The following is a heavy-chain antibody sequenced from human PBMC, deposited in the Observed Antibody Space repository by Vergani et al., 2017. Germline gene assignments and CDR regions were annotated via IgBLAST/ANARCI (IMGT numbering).Heavy chain of an antibody. CDR3: AKDKRSWNYEGASY. CDR2: ISSSSSYI. Sequence: EVQLLESGGGLVQPGGSLRLSCAASGFTFSSYAMSWVRQAPGKGLEWVSSISSSSSYIYYADSVKGRFTISRDNSKNTLYLQMNSLRAEDTAVYYCAKDKRSWNYEGASYWGQGTLVTVSS. J-gene: IGHJ4*02. CDR1: GFTFSSYA. V-gene: IGHV3-23*01. D-gene: IGHD1-7*01.